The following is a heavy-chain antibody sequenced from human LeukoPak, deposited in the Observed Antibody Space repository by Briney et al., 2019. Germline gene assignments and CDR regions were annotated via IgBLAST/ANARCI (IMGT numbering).Heavy chain of an antibody. CDR1: GYTFSSYY. CDR2: INPSGAST. D-gene: IGHD3-22*01. J-gene: IGHJ4*02. V-gene: IGHV1-46*01. Sequence: ASVKVSCKASGYTFSSYYIHWVRQAPGQGLEWMGVINPSGASTIYAQKFQGRVTMTTDTSTSTAYMELRSLRSDDTAVYYCARSSYYDSSGYLGYWGQGTLVTVSS. CDR3: ARSSYYDSSGYLGY.